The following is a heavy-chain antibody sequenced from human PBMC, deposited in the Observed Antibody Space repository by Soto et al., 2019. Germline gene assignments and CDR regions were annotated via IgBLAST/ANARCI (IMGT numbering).Heavy chain of an antibody. Sequence: QVQLVQSGAEVKKPGSSAKVSCKASGGTFSSYAFSWVRQAPGQGLEWMGGIIPIFGTANYAQKFQGRVTITADESTSTAYMELSSLRSEDTAVYYYARVRVRFLEWLGSEGWGQGTLVTVSS. CDR1: GGTFSSYA. V-gene: IGHV1-69*12. D-gene: IGHD3-3*01. CDR2: IIPIFGTA. CDR3: ARVRVRFLEWLGSEG. J-gene: IGHJ4*02.